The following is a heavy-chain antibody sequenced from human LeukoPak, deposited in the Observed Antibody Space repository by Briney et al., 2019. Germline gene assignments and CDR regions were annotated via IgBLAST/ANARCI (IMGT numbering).Heavy chain of an antibody. CDR1: AFTFSNHA. D-gene: IGHD2-15*01. J-gene: IGHJ4*02. CDR2: ISYDGSTQ. Sequence: GRSLRLSCAASAFTFSNHAMPWVRQAPGKGLVWVAVISYDGSTQYYAGYVKGRFTISRDNSNHTLYLQMNSLRSGDTAVYYCARDLDALVVPQFDSWGQGTLVTVSS. CDR3: ARDLDALVVPQFDS. V-gene: IGHV3-30-3*01.